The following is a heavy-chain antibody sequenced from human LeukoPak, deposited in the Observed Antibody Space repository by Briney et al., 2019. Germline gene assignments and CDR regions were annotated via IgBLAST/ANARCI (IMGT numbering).Heavy chain of an antibody. V-gene: IGHV5-51*01. J-gene: IGHJ3*02. CDR3: ARLSMIDTFDI. D-gene: IGHD3-22*01. Sequence: GESLKISCQASGYSFMTYWIGWVRQMPGKGLEWMAIIYPGDSDAKYSPSFQDQVTISADKSINTAYLHWRSLKASDTAMYYCARLSMIDTFDIWGLGTVVTVSS. CDR1: GYSFMTYW. CDR2: IYPGDSDA.